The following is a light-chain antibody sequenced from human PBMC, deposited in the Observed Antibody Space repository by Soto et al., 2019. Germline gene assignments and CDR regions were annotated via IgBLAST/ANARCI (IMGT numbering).Light chain of an antibody. CDR3: QQSYSTLQT. CDR1: QDISRF. V-gene: IGKV1-17*03. J-gene: IGKJ1*01. Sequence: DIQMTQSPSAVSASVGDRVTITCRASQDISRFLAWFQQNPGKVPKRLVYLATALQNGAPSRFSGSGSGTDFTLTISSLQPEDFATYYCQQSYSTLQTFGQGTKVDIK. CDR2: LAT.